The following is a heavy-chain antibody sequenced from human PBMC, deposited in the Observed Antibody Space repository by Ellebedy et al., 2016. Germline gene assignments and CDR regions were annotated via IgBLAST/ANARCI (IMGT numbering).Heavy chain of an antibody. D-gene: IGHD6-25*01. Sequence: SETLSLTCSVSDYSISSGYYWAWIRQTPGKGLECIANIHNSGSTYYNPSLKTRASISVDTSKNQFSLNLRSVTAADTAIYYCARQAAAKTYYFDFWGQGVQVTVSS. CDR1: DYSISSGYY. CDR3: ARQAAAKTYYFDF. J-gene: IGHJ4*02. CDR2: IHNSGST. V-gene: IGHV4-38-2*02.